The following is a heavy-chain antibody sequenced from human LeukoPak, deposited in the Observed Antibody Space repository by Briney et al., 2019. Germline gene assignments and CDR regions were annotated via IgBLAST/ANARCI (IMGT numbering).Heavy chain of an antibody. V-gene: IGHV1-2*02. Sequence: ASVKVSCKASGYTFTGYYIHWVRQAPGQGPEWMGWINPNSGDTNYAQKFQGRVTITADESTSTAYMELSSLRSEDTAVYYCATRAAAGDYYYMDVWGKGTTVTVSS. CDR1: GYTFTGYY. CDR2: INPNSGDT. CDR3: ATRAAAGDYYYMDV. D-gene: IGHD6-13*01. J-gene: IGHJ6*03.